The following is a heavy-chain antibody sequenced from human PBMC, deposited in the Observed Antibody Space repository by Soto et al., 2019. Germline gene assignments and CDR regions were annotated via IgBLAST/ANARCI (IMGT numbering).Heavy chain of an antibody. Sequence: PXESLKVSWKSSGYSFTNYWIGLVLQMPGKGLEWMGIIYPGDSDTRYSPSFQGQVTISADKSISTAYLQWSSLKASDTAMYYCARPAEQWLVDYWGQGTLVTVSS. D-gene: IGHD6-19*01. CDR2: IYPGDSDT. J-gene: IGHJ4*02. V-gene: IGHV5-51*01. CDR1: GYSFTNYW. CDR3: ARPAEQWLVDY.